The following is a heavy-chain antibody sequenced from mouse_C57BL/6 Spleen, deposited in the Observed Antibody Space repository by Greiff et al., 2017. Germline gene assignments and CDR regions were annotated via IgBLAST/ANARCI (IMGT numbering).Heavy chain of an antibody. CDR3: GRDDGYWDYFDY. D-gene: IGHD2-3*01. CDR1: GYTFTDYN. J-gene: IGHJ2*01. V-gene: IGHV1-22*01. CDR2: INPNNGGT. Sequence: VQLKESGPELVKPGASVKMSCKASGYTFTDYNMHWVKQSHGKSLEWIGYINPNNGGTSYNQKFKGKATLTVNKSSSTAYMELRSLTSEDSAVYYWGRDDGYWDYFDYWGQGTTLTVSS.